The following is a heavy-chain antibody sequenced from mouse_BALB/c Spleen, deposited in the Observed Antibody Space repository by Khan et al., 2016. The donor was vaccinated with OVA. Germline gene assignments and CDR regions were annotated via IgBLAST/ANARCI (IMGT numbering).Heavy chain of an antibody. CDR1: GFSLTDYA. V-gene: IGHV2-6-5*01. CDR3: AKDPPYYARDY. J-gene: IGHJ4*01. Sequence: QVQLKQSGPGLVAPSQSLSITCTVSGFSLTDYAVSWIRQPPGKGLEWLGVIWGGGSKYYNSALKSRLSISKDNSKSQVFLKMNSLQTDDTAMYYWAKDPPYYARDYWGQGTSVTVSS. CDR2: IWGGGSK.